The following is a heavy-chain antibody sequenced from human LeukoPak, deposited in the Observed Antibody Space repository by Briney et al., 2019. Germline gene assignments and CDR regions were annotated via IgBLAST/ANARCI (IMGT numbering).Heavy chain of an antibody. CDR1: GFTLSNAW. D-gene: IGHD3-10*01. J-gene: IGHJ4*02. CDR3: TASITMVRGVIINPYYFDY. Sequence: GGSLRLSCAASGFTLSNAWMSWVRQAPGKGLEWVGRIKSKTDGGTTDYAAPVKGRFTISRDDSKNTLYLQMNSLKTEDTAVYYCTASITMVRGVIINPYYFDYWGQGTLVTVSS. V-gene: IGHV3-15*01. CDR2: IKSKTDGGTT.